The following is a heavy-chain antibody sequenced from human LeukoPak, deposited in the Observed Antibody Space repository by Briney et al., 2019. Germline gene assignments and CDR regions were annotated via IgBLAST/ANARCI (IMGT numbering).Heavy chain of an antibody. CDR2: IKQDGSEK. J-gene: IGHJ6*02. D-gene: IGHD3-16*01. V-gene: IGHV3-7*01. CDR3: ARELITLYYYYGMDV. Sequence: GGSLRLSCAASGFTFSSYAMSWVRQAPGKGLEWVANIKQDGSEKYYVDSVKGRFTISRDNAKNSLYLQMNSLRAEDTAVYYCARELITLYYYYGMDVWGQGTTVTVSS. CDR1: GFTFSSYA.